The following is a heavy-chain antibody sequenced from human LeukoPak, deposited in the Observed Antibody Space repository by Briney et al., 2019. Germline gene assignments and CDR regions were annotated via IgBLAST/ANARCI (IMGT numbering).Heavy chain of an antibody. D-gene: IGHD3-10*01. CDR1: GFTVSSNY. V-gene: IGHV3-66*02. CDR3: ARNRRYGSGSYYYYMDV. J-gene: IGHJ6*03. Sequence: GGSLRLSCAASGFTVSSNYMSWVRQAPGKGLEWVSVIYSGGSTYYADSVKGRFTISRDNSKNTLYLQMNSLRAEDTAVYYCARNRRYGSGSYYYYMDVWGKGTTVTVPS. CDR2: IYSGGST.